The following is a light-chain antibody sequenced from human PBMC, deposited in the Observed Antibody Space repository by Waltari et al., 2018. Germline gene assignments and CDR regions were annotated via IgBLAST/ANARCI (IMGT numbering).Light chain of an antibody. CDR3: QVWDTNSDHLYV. V-gene: IGLV3-21*02. J-gene: IGLJ1*01. CDR2: DDS. CDR1: HIGSQS. Sequence: SSVLTQPPSVSVAPGQTARITCGGHHIGSQSGHWYQQKSGQAPVMVVYDDSDRPSGIPERCSGSKSGTTATLTISGVEAGDEADYYCQVWDTNSDHLYVFGSGTKVTVL.